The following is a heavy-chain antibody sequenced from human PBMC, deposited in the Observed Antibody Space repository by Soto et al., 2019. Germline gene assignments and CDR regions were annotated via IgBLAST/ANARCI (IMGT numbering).Heavy chain of an antibody. D-gene: IGHD2-15*01. CDR1: GFTFSSYA. CDR2: ISYDGSNK. J-gene: IGHJ3*02. Sequence: GGSLRLSCAASGFTFSSYAMHWVRQAPGKGLEWVAVISYDGSNKYYADSVKGRFTISRDNSKNTLYLQMNSLRAEDTAVYYCARGGEDIVVVVAASDDAFDIWGQGTMVTVSS. CDR3: ARGGEDIVVVVAASDDAFDI. V-gene: IGHV3-30-3*01.